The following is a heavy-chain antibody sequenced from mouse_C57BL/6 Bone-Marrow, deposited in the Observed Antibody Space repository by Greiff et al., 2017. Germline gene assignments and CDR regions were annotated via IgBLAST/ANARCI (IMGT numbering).Heavy chain of an antibody. CDR1: GFNIKNSY. V-gene: IGHV14-3*01. CDR3: ASPTPPGVDY. J-gene: IGHJ4*01. Sequence: EVQLQQSVAELVRPGASVKLSCTASGFNIKNSYMHWVKQRPEKGLEWIGRIDPADGNTKYDAKFQGKATITADTSSNTAYLQLSSLTSEDTAIYYCASPTPPGVDYWGKGTTVTVAS. CDR2: IDPADGNT. D-gene: IGHD6-1*01.